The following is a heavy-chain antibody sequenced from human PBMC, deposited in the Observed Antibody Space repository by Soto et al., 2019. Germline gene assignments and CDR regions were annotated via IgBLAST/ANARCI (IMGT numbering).Heavy chain of an antibody. Sequence: SETLSLTCTVSGGSISSYYWIWIRQPPGKGLEWIGYIYYSGSTNYNPSLKSRVTISVDTSKNQFSLKLSSVTAADTAVYYCARDTAHLGYCSGGSCYDGYGMDVWGQGTTVTVSS. D-gene: IGHD2-15*01. CDR2: IYYSGST. CDR1: GGSISSYY. V-gene: IGHV4-59*01. J-gene: IGHJ6*02. CDR3: ARDTAHLGYCSGGSCYDGYGMDV.